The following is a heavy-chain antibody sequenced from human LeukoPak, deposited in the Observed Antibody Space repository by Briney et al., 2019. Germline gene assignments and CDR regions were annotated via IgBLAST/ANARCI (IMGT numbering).Heavy chain of an antibody. D-gene: IGHD6-19*01. CDR1: GYDFTSVG. CDR3: ARAGSGSGWYFDY. V-gene: IGHV1-18*01. CDR2: ISPYNGNT. J-gene: IGHJ4*02. Sequence: ASVKVSCKASGYDFTSVGITWVRRAPGQGLEWMGWISPYNGNTRYAQKSQGRVAMTTDTSTTTAYMELRGLGFNDTAVYYCARAGSGSGWYFDYWGQGTLVTVSS.